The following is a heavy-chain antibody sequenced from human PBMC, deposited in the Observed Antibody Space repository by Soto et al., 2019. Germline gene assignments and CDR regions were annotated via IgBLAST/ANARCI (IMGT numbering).Heavy chain of an antibody. D-gene: IGHD3-9*01. V-gene: IGHV3-23*01. CDR2: ISGSGGST. CDR3: AKDVAYYDILTGSSNWFDP. J-gene: IGHJ5*02. CDR1: GFTFSSYA. Sequence: GGSLRLSCAASGFTFSSYAMSWVRQAPGKGLEWVSAISGSGGSTYYADSVKGQFTISRDNSKNTLYLQMNSLRAEDTAVYYCAKDVAYYDILTGSSNWFDPWGQGTLVTVSS.